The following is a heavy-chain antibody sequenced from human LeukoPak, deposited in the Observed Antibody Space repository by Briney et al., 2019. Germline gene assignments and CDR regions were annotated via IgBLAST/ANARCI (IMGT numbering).Heavy chain of an antibody. D-gene: IGHD4-23*01. V-gene: IGHV1-2*02. Sequence: ASMKLSCKASGFTFTGCYFHWVRQAPGQGLEWMGWVNPNTGGTNYAQMFQGRVTMTRDTSISTAYMELSRLTSDDTAVYYCARDSYGGNWSLGYWGQGTLVTVSS. CDR2: VNPNTGGT. CDR1: GFTFTGCY. CDR3: ARDSYGGNWSLGY. J-gene: IGHJ4*02.